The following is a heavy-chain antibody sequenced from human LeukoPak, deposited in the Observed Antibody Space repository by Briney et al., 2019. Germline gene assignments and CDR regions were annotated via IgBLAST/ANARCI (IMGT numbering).Heavy chain of an antibody. CDR1: GFTFSSYG. CDR3: AKGVWFGELFSNWYFDL. Sequence: GGSLRLSCAASGFTFSSYGMHWVRQAPGKGLEWVAFIRYDGSNKYYADSVKGRFTISRDNSKNTLYLQMNSLRAEDTAVYYCAKGVWFGELFSNWYFDLWGRGTLVTVSS. J-gene: IGHJ2*01. V-gene: IGHV3-30*02. D-gene: IGHD3-10*01. CDR2: IRYDGSNK.